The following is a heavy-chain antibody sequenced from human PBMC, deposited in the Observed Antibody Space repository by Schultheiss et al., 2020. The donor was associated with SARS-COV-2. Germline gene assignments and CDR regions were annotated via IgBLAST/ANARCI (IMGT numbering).Heavy chain of an antibody. CDR3: ARAVEYSSPFDY. J-gene: IGHJ4*02. Sequence: SETLSLTCTVSGGSISSSSYYWGWIRQPPVKGLEWIGSIYYSGSTNYNPSLKSRVTISVDTSKNQFSLKLSSVTAADTAVYYCARAVEYSSPFDYWGQGTLVTVSS. CDR1: GGSISSSSYY. CDR2: IYYSGST. V-gene: IGHV4-39*07. D-gene: IGHD6-6*01.